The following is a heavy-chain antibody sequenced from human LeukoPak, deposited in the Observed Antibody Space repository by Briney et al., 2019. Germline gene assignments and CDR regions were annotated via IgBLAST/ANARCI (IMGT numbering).Heavy chain of an antibody. V-gene: IGHV3-23*01. CDR1: GFTFSSYA. Sequence: GGSLRLSCAASGFTFSSYAMTWVRQPPGKGLEGVSSITGNTGNTYYADSVKGRFTISRDNSENTLYLQMTSLRAEDTAVYYCAKRYSGSSGLYNFDYWGQGTLVTVSS. CDR2: ITGNTGNT. D-gene: IGHD1-26*01. J-gene: IGHJ4*02. CDR3: AKRYSGSSGLYNFDY.